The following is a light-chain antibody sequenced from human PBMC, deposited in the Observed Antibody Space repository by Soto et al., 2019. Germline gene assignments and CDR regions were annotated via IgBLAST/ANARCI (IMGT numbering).Light chain of an antibody. CDR2: TTN. J-gene: IGLJ1*01. CDR1: SSNIGTSS. Sequence: QSVLTQPHSASGTPGQRVTISCSGSSSNIGTSSVHWFQQLPGTAPKLLISTTNQRPSGVPERFSGSKSGTSASLAISGFQSEDEADYYCAAWDDSLNGHVFGTVTKVTVL. CDR3: AAWDDSLNGHV. V-gene: IGLV1-44*01.